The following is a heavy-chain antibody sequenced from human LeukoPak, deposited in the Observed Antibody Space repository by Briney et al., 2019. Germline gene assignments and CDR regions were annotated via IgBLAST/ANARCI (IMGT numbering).Heavy chain of an antibody. J-gene: IGHJ4*02. Sequence: GGPLRLSCAASGFTLSSYGMHWVRQAPGKGLEWVAVISHDGSNKYYADSVRGRFTISRDNSKNTLYLQMNSLRAEDTAVYYCATDADEFDYWGQGTLVTVSS. CDR2: ISHDGSNK. V-gene: IGHV3-30*03. CDR3: ATDADEFDY. CDR1: GFTLSSYG.